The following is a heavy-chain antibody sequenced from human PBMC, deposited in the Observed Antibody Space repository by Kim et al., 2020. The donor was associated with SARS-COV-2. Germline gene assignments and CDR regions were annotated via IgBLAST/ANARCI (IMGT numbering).Heavy chain of an antibody. V-gene: IGHV3-73*01. CDR2: IRSKANSYAT. CDR1: GFIFSGSA. Sequence: GGSLRLSCAASGFIFSGSAMNWVRQASGKGLEWVGCIRSKANSYATAYAASVKGRFTISRADSKPTTYLQMNSLKTEDTAVYYCTRVPGTTLAFWGALDIWGQGTMVTVSS. J-gene: IGHJ3*02. CDR3: TRVPGTTLAFWGALDI. D-gene: IGHD1-1*01.